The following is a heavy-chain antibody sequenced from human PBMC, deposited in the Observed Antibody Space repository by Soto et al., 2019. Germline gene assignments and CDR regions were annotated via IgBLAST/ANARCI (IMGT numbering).Heavy chain of an antibody. J-gene: IGHJ2*01. V-gene: IGHV4-59*01. CDR2: ISYSGNT. Sequence: SETLSLTCTVSGGSINSYYRSWVRQPPGKGLEWIGYISYSGNTLYSPSLKSRVTISVDTSKNQFSLKLTSVTAADTAVYYCARDSSPLLSHFDLWGRGTQVTVSS. D-gene: IGHD6-13*01. CDR1: GGSINSYY. CDR3: ARDSSPLLSHFDL.